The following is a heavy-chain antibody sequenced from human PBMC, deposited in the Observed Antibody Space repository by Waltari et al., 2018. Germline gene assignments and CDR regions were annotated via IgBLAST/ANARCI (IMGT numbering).Heavy chain of an antibody. CDR2: IYYSGST. Sequence: QVQLQESGPGLVKPSETLSLTCTVSGGSISSYYWSWIRQPPGTGLEWIGYIYYSGSTNYNPSLKSRVTISVDTSKNQFSLKLSSVTAADTAVYYCARQKEDFWSGYYSNWFDPWGQGTLVTVSS. J-gene: IGHJ5*02. D-gene: IGHD3-3*01. CDR1: GGSISSYY. CDR3: ARQKEDFWSGYYSNWFDP. V-gene: IGHV4-59*08.